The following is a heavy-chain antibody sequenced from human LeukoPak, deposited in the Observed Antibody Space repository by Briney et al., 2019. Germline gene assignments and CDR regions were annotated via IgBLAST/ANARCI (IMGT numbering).Heavy chain of an antibody. CDR1: GYSFTSYW. J-gene: IGHJ4*02. Sequence: GESLQISCKGSGYSFTSYWIGWVRQMPGKGLEWRGIIYPGDSDTRYSPSFQGQVTISADKSISTAYLQWSSLKASDTAMYYCARLQAASGYWYYFDYWGQGTLVTVSS. CDR2: IYPGDSDT. V-gene: IGHV5-51*01. D-gene: IGHD3-3*01. CDR3: ARLQAASGYWYYFDY.